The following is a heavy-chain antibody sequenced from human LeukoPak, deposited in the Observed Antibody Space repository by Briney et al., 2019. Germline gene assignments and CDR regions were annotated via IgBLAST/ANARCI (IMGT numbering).Heavy chain of an antibody. J-gene: IGHJ4*02. CDR2: IYSGGST. CDR1: GFTVSSNY. Sequence: GGSLRLSCAASGFTVSSNYMSWVRQAPGKGLEWVSVIYSGGSTYYADSVKGRFTISRDNSKNTLYLQMNSLRAEDTAVYYCAKDWMHVVVVPAAIPDDYWGQGTLVTVSS. CDR3: AKDWMHVVVVPAAIPDDY. V-gene: IGHV3-53*01. D-gene: IGHD2-2*02.